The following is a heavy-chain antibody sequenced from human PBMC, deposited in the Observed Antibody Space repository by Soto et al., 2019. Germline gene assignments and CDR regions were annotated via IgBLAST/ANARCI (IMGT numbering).Heavy chain of an antibody. Sequence: GGSLRLSCAASGFTFNIYGMHWVRQAPDKGLEWVALISYDGSNQYYADSVKGRFTISRDNSKNTLFLQMNSLRADDTAVYYCAKDQASGQGSFDSWGQGTLVTVS. V-gene: IGHV3-30*18. CDR2: ISYDGSNQ. J-gene: IGHJ4*02. CDR1: GFTFNIYG. CDR3: AKDQASGQGSFDS.